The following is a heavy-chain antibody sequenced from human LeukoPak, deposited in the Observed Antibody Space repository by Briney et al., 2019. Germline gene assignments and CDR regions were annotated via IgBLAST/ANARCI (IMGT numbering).Heavy chain of an antibody. CDR1: GFTFSSYA. V-gene: IGHV3-30*04. J-gene: IGHJ4*02. D-gene: IGHD6-13*01. Sequence: GRSLRLSCAASGFTFSSYAMHWVRQAPGKGLEWVAVISYDGSNKYYADSVKGRFTISRDNSKNTLYLQMNSLRAEDTAVYYCAKGIAAAGTETDPVDYWGQGTLVTVSS. CDR2: ISYDGSNK. CDR3: AKGIAAAGTETDPVDY.